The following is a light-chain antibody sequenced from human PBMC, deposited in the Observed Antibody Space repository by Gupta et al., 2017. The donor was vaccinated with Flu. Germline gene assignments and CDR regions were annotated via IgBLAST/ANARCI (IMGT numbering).Light chain of an antibody. Sequence: EIVLTQSPGTLSLSPGERATLSCRASQSVSSSYLAWYQQKPGQAPRLLIYDASSRATGIPDRFSGSGSGTDFTLTISRREPEDFAVYYCQQDGSSPPLTFGGGTKVEIK. J-gene: IGKJ4*01. CDR1: QSVSSSY. V-gene: IGKV3-20*01. CDR3: QQDGSSPPLT. CDR2: DAS.